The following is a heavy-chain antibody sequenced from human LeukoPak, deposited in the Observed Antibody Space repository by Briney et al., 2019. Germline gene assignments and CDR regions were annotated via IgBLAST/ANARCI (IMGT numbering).Heavy chain of an antibody. CDR3: AKDRVSSGWYDY. CDR2: ISGSGGST. Sequence: PGGSLRLSCAASGFTFSSYAMSWVRRAPGMGLEWVSAISGSGGSTYYADSVKGRFTISRDNSKNTLYLQMNSLRAEDTAVHYCAKDRVSSGWYDYWGQGTLVTVSS. V-gene: IGHV3-23*01. CDR1: GFTFSSYA. J-gene: IGHJ4*02. D-gene: IGHD6-19*01.